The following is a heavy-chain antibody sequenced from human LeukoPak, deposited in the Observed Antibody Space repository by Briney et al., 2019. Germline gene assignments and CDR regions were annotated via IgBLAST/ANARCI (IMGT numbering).Heavy chain of an antibody. CDR3: ARPKTGDSPGFDY. V-gene: IGHV5-51*01. J-gene: IGHJ4*02. Sequence: GESLKISCKGSGYSFTSYWIGWVRQMPGKGLEWMVIIYPGDSDTRYSPSFQGQVTISADKSISTAYLQWSSLKASGTAMYYCARPKTGDSPGFDYWGQGTLVTVSS. CDR1: GYSFTSYW. CDR2: IYPGDSDT. D-gene: IGHD7-27*01.